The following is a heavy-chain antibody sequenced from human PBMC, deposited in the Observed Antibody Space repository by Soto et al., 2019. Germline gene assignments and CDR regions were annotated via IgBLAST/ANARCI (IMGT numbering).Heavy chain of an antibody. CDR2: IDPSDSYT. D-gene: IGHD3-10*01. J-gene: IGHJ6*02. CDR1: GYSFTTYW. CDR3: ARDLWEFRSYYGMDV. Sequence: GESLKISCKGSGYSFTTYWISWVRQMPGKGLEWMGRIDPSDSYTNYSPSFQGHVTISADKSISTAYLQWSSLKASDTAMYYCARDLWEFRSYYGMDVWGQGTTVTVSS. V-gene: IGHV5-10-1*01.